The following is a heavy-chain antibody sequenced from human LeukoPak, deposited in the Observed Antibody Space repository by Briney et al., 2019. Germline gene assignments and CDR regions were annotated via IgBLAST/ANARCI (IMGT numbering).Heavy chain of an antibody. V-gene: IGHV3-48*03. CDR1: GFTFSSYE. D-gene: IGHD6-13*01. CDR3: AKDKIAAAGFAEYFQH. CDR2: ISSSGSTI. Sequence: GGSLRLSCAASGFTFSSYEMNWVRQAPGKGLEWVSYISSSGSTIYYADSVKGRFTISRDNSKNTLYLQMNSLRAEDTAVYYCAKDKIAAAGFAEYFQHWGQGTLVTVSS. J-gene: IGHJ1*01.